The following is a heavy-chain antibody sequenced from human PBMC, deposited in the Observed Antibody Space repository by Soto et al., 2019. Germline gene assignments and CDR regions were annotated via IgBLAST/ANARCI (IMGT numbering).Heavy chain of an antibody. Sequence: QVQLVESGGGVVQPGRSLRLSCASSGFTLGRFGMHWVRQAPGKGLEWVAVIWYDGSNTYYADSVKGRFTVSRDNPKNTLYLQMHSLRAEDTAVYYCARSRFDWFAFDIWGPGTMVTVSA. CDR1: GFTLGRFG. J-gene: IGHJ3*02. D-gene: IGHD3-9*01. CDR3: ARSRFDWFAFDI. V-gene: IGHV3-33*01. CDR2: IWYDGSNT.